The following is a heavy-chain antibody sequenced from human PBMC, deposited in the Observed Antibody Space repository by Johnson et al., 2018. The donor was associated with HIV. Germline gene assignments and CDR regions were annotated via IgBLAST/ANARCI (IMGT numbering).Heavy chain of an antibody. V-gene: IGHV3-30*03. Sequence: QVQLVESGGGVVQPGRSLRLSCAASGFTFRSYGMHWVRQAPGKGLEWVAVISYDGSNKYYADSVKGRFTISRDNSKNTLYLQMNSLRAEDTAVYYCARELSHDAFDIWGQGTMVTVSS. CDR1: GFTFRSYG. CDR2: ISYDGSNK. J-gene: IGHJ3*02. D-gene: IGHD3-3*02. CDR3: ARELSHDAFDI.